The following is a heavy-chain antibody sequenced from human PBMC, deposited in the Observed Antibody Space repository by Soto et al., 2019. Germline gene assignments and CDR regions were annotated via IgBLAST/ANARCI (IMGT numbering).Heavy chain of an antibody. D-gene: IGHD2-21*02. CDR3: ARSGDYAWFDP. J-gene: IGHJ5*02. Sequence: QEQLQQWGAGLLNPSETLSLTCAVYVGSFRAYYWSWFRQSPGKGLEWIGEINHRGSTKYNPSLKSRVTISVDTSKNQFSLKLSSVTAADTAMYYCARSGDYAWFDPWGQGTLVTVSS. CDR2: INHRGST. V-gene: IGHV4-34*01. CDR1: VGSFRAYY.